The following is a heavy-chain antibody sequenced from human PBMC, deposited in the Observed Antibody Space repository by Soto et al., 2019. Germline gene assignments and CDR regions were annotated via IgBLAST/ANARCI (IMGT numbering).Heavy chain of an antibody. Sequence: GASVKVSCKASGYTFTSYDINWVRQATGQGLEWMGWMNPNSGNTGYAQKFQGRVTMTRNTSISTAYMELSSLRSEDTAVYYCARGLDRHLWLSKGYWGQGTLVTVSS. CDR3: ARGLDRHLWLSKGY. D-gene: IGHD5-18*01. CDR2: MNPNSGNT. J-gene: IGHJ4*02. V-gene: IGHV1-8*01. CDR1: GYTFTSYD.